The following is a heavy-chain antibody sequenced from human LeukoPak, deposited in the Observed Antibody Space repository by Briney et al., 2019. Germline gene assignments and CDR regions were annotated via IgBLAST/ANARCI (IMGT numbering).Heavy chain of an antibody. J-gene: IGHJ4*02. Sequence: GASVKVSCKASGYTFTSYGISWVRQAPGQGLEWMGWISAYNGNTNYAQKLQGRVTMTTDTSTSTAYMELRSLRSDDTAVYYCARLTESLGSTVPYFDYWGQGTLVTVSS. CDR3: ARLTESLGSTVPYFDY. CDR2: ISAYNGNT. CDR1: GYTFTSYG. V-gene: IGHV1-18*01. D-gene: IGHD3-9*01.